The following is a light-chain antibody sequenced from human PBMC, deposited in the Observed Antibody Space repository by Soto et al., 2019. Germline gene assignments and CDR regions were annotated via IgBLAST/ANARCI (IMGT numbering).Light chain of an antibody. CDR2: DVS. CDR1: SSDVGGYNY. CDR3: SSFTSSTPPV. Sequence: QSVLTQPASVSGSPGQSITISCTGTSSDVGGYNYVSWYQQHPGKAPKLMIYDVSNRPSGVSNRFSGSKSGNTASLTISGLQAEDEAYYYCSSFTSSTPPVFGGGTKLTVL. V-gene: IGLV2-14*01. J-gene: IGLJ2*01.